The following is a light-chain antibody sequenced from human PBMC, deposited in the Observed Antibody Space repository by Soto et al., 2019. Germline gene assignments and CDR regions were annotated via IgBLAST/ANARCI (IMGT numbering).Light chain of an antibody. CDR1: QSVSSN. CDR2: GAS. CDR3: QQYNNCPVT. V-gene: IGKV3-15*01. J-gene: IGKJ3*01. Sequence: EIVMTQSPATLSVSPGERATLSCRASQSVSSNLAWYQQKPGQAPRLLIYGASTRATGIPARFSGSGSGTEFTLTISSLQSEDFVVYYCQQYNNCPVTFGPGTKVDSK.